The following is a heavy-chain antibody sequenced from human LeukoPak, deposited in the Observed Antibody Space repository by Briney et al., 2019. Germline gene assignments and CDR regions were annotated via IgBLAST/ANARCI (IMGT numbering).Heavy chain of an antibody. Sequence: PGGSLRLSCAASGFTFSSYSMNWVRQAPGKGLEWVSAISGSGGSTYYADSVKGRFTISRDNSKNTLYLQMNSLRAEDTAVYYCARSDSSSWYTFWGQGTLVTVSS. CDR1: GFTFSSYS. J-gene: IGHJ4*02. D-gene: IGHD6-13*01. CDR2: ISGSGGST. CDR3: ARSDSSSWYTF. V-gene: IGHV3-23*01.